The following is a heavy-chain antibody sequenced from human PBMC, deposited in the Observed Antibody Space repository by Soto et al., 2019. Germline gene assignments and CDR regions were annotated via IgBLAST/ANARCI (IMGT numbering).Heavy chain of an antibody. J-gene: IGHJ6*02. D-gene: IGHD3-10*01. Sequence: PVKVSCKASGYTFSNFAIRWGRKAHGQRLEWMGWINPGNGNTKYSQTFQGRVTITRDTSASTAYMELSSLRSEDTAVYYCARAVARGVKTIYYYYGMDVWGQGTTVTVSS. V-gene: IGHV1-3*01. CDR1: GYTFSNFA. CDR3: ARAVARGVKTIYYYYGMDV. CDR2: INPGNGNT.